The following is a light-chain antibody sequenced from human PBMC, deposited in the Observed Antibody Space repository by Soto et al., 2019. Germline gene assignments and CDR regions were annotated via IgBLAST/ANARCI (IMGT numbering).Light chain of an antibody. CDR3: CSYAGTSTVL. V-gene: IGLV2-23*01. J-gene: IGLJ2*01. CDR2: EDD. CDR1: SSDIWNYNI. Sequence: QSALTQSASVSGSPGQSITISCTGTSSDIWNYNIVSWYQQHPDKAPKLIIYEDDKRPPGVSNRFTGSKSGNTVFLTISGLQADDEADYYCCSYAGTSTVLFGGGTKLTVL.